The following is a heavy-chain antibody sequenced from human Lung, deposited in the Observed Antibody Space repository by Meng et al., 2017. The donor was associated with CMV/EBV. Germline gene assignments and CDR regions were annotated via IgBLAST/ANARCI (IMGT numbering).Heavy chain of an antibody. J-gene: IGHJ5*02. CDR2: CNPDNGGR. Sequence: QVPLATPGAQTKTLAASVKVSCKAPRYTLAGYYLHRVRPAPGQGRDGMRRCNPDNGGRTSAKRFQGRVTKTRETSVSITYMEMGRLGSDETAVYYCAGYTGHLDPWGQGTLVTASS. D-gene: IGHD2-2*02. CDR1: RYTLAGYY. CDR3: AGYTGHLDP. V-gene: IGHV1-2*06.